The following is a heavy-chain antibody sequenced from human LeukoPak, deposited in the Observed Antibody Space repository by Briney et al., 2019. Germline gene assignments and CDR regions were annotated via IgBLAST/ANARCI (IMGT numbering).Heavy chain of an antibody. CDR2: IYSGGST. Sequence: GGSLRLSCAASGFTVSSNYMSWVRQAPGKGLEWVSVIYSGGSTYYADSVKGRFTISRDNSKNTLYLQMNSLRAEDTAVYYCARVRMVRGVIDYMDVWGKGTTVTISS. CDR3: ARVRMVRGVIDYMDV. J-gene: IGHJ6*03. V-gene: IGHV3-66*01. CDR1: GFTVSSNY. D-gene: IGHD3-10*01.